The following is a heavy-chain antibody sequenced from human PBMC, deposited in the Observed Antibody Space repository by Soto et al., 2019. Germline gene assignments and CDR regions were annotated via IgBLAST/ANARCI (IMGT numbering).Heavy chain of an antibody. CDR1: GYTFTSYA. CDR3: ARGVGSGSYYNQYNWFDP. CDR2: ISAYNGNT. Sequence: ASVKVSCKASGYTFTSYAMHWVRQAPGQGLEWMGWISAYNGNTKYAQKLQGRVTMTTDTSTSTAYMGLRSLRSDDTAVYYCARGVGSGSYYNQYNWFDPWGQGTLVTVSS. J-gene: IGHJ5*02. D-gene: IGHD3-10*01. V-gene: IGHV1-18*01.